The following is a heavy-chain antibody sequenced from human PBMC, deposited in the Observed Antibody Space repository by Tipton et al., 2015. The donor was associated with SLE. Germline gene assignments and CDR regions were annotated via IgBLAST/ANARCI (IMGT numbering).Heavy chain of an antibody. CDR1: SGSISSSSYY. Sequence: TLSLTCTVSSGSISSSSYYWGWIRQPPGKGLEWIGSIYYSGNTYYNPSLKSRVTISADTSKKQFSLRLSSVTAADTAVYYCARRYGDYDGFDYWGQGTLVTVSS. J-gene: IGHJ4*02. CDR3: ARRYGDYDGFDY. V-gene: IGHV4-39*01. CDR2: IYYSGNT. D-gene: IGHD4-17*01.